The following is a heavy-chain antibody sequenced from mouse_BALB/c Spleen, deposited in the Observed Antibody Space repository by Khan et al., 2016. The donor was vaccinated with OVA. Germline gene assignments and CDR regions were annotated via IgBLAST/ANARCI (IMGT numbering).Heavy chain of an antibody. V-gene: IGHV2-9*02. J-gene: IGHJ2*01. Sequence: VQLRESGPGLVAPSQSLSITCTVSGFSLTSYGVHWVRQPPGKGLEWLGVIWAGGSTNYNSALMYRLSISKDNSKNQVFLKMNSLQTDDTAMYFCARNREPDYFDYWGQGTTLTVSA. CDR3: ARNREPDYFDY. CDR2: IWAGGST. CDR1: GFSLTSYG.